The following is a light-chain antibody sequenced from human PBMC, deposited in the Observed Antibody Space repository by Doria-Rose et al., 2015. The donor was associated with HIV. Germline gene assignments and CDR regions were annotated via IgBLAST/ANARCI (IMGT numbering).Light chain of an antibody. CDR3: QQYGTSRGT. CDR2: DAY. CDR1: QRVTSSY. Sequence: EIVMTQSPGTLSLSPGERATLSCRASQRVTSSYLAWYQQKPGQAPRLLIYDAYTRATGIPDRCSGSGSGTDFTLTISRLEPEDVAVYYCQQYGTSRGTFGQGTRLEIK. V-gene: IGKV3-20*01. J-gene: IGKJ5*01.